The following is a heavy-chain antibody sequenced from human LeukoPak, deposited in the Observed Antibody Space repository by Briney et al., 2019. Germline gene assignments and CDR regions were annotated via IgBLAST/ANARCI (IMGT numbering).Heavy chain of an antibody. J-gene: IGHJ4*02. CDR2: ISYDGSNK. D-gene: IGHD6-19*01. CDR1: GFTFSSYG. V-gene: IGHV3-30*18. CDR3: AKDRGSGWYVPVY. Sequence: PGGSLRLSCAASGFTFSSYGMHWVRQAPGKGLEWVAVISYDGSNKYYADSVKGRFTISRDNSKNTLYLQMNSLRAEDTAVYYCAKDRGSGWYVPVYWGQGTLVTVSS.